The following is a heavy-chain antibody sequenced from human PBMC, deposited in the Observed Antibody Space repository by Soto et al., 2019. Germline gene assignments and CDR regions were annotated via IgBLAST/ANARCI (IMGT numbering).Heavy chain of an antibody. CDR3: ARTRSFNRRFYYHGREV. D-gene: IGHD6-6*01. Sequence: AGESLKISCQGSGYSFASYWIGWVRQMPGKDLEWMGIIYPGDSDTRYSPSFQGQVTISADKSLRPAYLQWTSLKASDTALYYCARTRSFNRRFYYHGREVRRQGSTVTVSS. V-gene: IGHV5-51*01. CDR1: GYSFASYW. J-gene: IGHJ6*02. CDR2: IYPGDSDT.